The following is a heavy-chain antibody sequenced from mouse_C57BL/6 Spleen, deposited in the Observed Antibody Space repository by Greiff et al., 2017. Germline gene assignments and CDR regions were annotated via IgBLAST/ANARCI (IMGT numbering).Heavy chain of an antibody. D-gene: IGHD2-12*01. Sequence: VQLQQPGAELVKPGASVKLSCKASGYTFPSYWMQWVKQRPGQGLEWIGEIDPSDSYTNYNQKFKGKATLTVDTSSSTAYMQLSSLTSEDSAVYYCARPTTRGFAYWGQGTLVTVSA. CDR3: ARPTTRGFAY. J-gene: IGHJ3*01. V-gene: IGHV1-50*01. CDR2: IDPSDSYT. CDR1: GYTFPSYW.